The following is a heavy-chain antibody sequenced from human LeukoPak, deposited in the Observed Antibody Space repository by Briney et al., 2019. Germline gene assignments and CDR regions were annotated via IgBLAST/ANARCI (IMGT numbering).Heavy chain of an antibody. V-gene: IGHV4-59*01. Sequence: PSETLSLTCTVSGGSISSYYWSWIRQPPGKGLEWIGYIYYSGSTNYNPSLKSRVTISVDTSKNQFSLKLGSVTAADTAVYYCARVDFWSGYYPLYYYYMDVWGKGTTVTVSS. J-gene: IGHJ6*03. CDR3: ARVDFWSGYYPLYYYYMDV. CDR2: IYYSGST. CDR1: GGSISSYY. D-gene: IGHD3-3*01.